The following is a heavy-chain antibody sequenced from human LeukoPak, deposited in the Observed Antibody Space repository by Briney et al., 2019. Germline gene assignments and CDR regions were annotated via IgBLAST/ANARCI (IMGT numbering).Heavy chain of an antibody. J-gene: IGHJ4*02. V-gene: IGHV1-46*01. CDR3: ARDHQYCSGGSCHFDY. Sequence: GASVKVSCKSSGYTFTSYYMHWVRQAPGQGLEWMGIINPSGGSTSHAQKFQGRVTMTRDTSTSTVYMELSSLRSEDTAVYYCARDHQYCSGGSCHFDYWGQGTLVTVSS. CDR1: GYTFTSYY. D-gene: IGHD2-15*01. CDR2: INPSGGST.